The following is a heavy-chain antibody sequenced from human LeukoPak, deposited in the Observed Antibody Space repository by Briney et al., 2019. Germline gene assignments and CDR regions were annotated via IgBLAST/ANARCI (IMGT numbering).Heavy chain of an antibody. CDR3: ASRHINSYASGNFYPAFDI. J-gene: IGHJ3*02. CDR1: GHTYTAYY. Sequence: ASVRVSCKPIGHTYTAYYMHGVRQPPGHGFGWWGWSNLDSGATDYTQKLQGRVTMARDTSSGPDYLEVSSLRSDDTAVYYCASRHINSYASGNFYPAFDIWGHGTMVTVSS. D-gene: IGHD3-10*01. CDR2: SNLDSGAT. V-gene: IGHV1-2*02.